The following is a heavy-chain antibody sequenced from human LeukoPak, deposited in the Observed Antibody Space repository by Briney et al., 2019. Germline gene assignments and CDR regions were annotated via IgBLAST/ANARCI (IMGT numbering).Heavy chain of an antibody. J-gene: IGHJ3*02. CDR3: SKGGYCTNGVCYRDAFDI. V-gene: IGHV3-74*03. CDR1: GFTFSSYW. CDR2: INTDGRST. D-gene: IGHD2-8*01. Sequence: GGSLRLSCAASGFTFSSYWMHWVRQAPGKGLVWVSRINTDGRSTTYADSVKGRFTISRDNAKNTLYLQMKSLRAEDTAVYYCSKGGYCTNGVCYRDAFDIWGQGTMVTVSS.